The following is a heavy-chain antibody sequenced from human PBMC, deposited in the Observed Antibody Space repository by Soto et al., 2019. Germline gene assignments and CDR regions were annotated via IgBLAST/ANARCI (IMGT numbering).Heavy chain of an antibody. CDR2: ISGSGGST. V-gene: IGHV3-23*01. D-gene: IGHD5-12*01. CDR3: AKEPSGYGVLDYGMDV. Sequence: HPGGSLRLSCAASGFTFTSFAVSWVRQAPGKGLEWVSAISGSGGSTYYADSVKGRFTISRDNSKNTLYLQMNSLRAEDTAVYYCAKEPSGYGVLDYGMDVWGQGTTVTVSS. J-gene: IGHJ6*02. CDR1: GFTFTSFA.